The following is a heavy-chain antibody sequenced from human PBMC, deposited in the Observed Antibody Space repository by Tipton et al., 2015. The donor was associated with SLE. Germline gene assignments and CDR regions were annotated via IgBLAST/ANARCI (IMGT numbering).Heavy chain of an antibody. D-gene: IGHD4-23*01. V-gene: IGHV4-59*08. Sequence: GLVKPSETLSLTCSVSGGSIGSYYWSWIRQPPAKGLEWVGFIYYNGKTNYNSSLKSRVTISVDTSKSQFSLKLRSVTAADTAVYYCARHGMVNYYYYGMDVWGQGTTVTVSS. CDR3: ARHGMVNYYYYGMDV. CDR2: IYYNGKT. J-gene: IGHJ6*02. CDR1: GGSIGSYY.